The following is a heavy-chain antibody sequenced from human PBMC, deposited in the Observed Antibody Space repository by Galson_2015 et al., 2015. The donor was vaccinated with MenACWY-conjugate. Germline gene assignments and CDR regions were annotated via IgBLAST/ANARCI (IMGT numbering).Heavy chain of an antibody. CDR2: INSDGSST. CDR1: GFTFSRYW. J-gene: IGHJ6*03. CDR3: AGSYVPGSDRKNYYMDV. Sequence: SLRLSCAASGFTFSRYWMHWVRQAPGKGLVWVSRINSDGSSTGYADSVKGRFTISRDNAKNTLHLQMNSLRAEDTAVYYYAGSYVPGSDRKNYYMDVWGRGTTVTVSS. D-gene: IGHD3-16*01. V-gene: IGHV3-74*01.